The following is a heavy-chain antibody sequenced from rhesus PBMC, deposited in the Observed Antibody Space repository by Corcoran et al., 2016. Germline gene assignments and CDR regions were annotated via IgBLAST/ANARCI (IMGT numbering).Heavy chain of an antibody. CDR1: GGSISGGYG. V-gene: IGHV4-127*01. D-gene: IGHD3-16*01. J-gene: IGHJ4*01. Sequence: QVQLQESGPGLVKPSETLSLTCAVSGGSISGGYGWSWISKRPWSGLEWIGPIFGSICNTYDNPSLTSLVTIARDASKNQFFLKLSSVTAADSAVDYGARGTGHSGSYFPPGYWGQGVLVTVS. CDR2: IFGSICNT. CDR3: ARGTGHSGSYFPPGY.